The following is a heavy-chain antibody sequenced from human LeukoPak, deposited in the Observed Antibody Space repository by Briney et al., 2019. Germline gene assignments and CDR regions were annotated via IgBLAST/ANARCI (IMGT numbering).Heavy chain of an antibody. CDR1: GFTFGSYA. J-gene: IGHJ4*02. Sequence: PGGSLRLSCAASGFTFGSYAMSWVRQPPGKGLEWVSQISGSGGGTYYADSVKGRFTISRDNSKNTLYLQMNSLRADDTAVYYCAKCIETYYDYVWGSPTFDYWGQGTLVTVSS. CDR2: ISGSGGGT. D-gene: IGHD3-16*01. CDR3: AKCIETYYDYVWGSPTFDY. V-gene: IGHV3-23*01.